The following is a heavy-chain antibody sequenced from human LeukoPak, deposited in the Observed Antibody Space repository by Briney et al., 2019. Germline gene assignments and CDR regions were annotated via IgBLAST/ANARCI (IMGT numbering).Heavy chain of an antibody. CDR3: AGAGYSGNYYYYFDF. CDR1: GYTFPGYY. D-gene: IGHD1-26*01. V-gene: IGHV1-2*02. CDR2: INPDSGGT. Sequence: GASVQVSCKACGYTFPGYYMHWVRQAPGHGLEWMGGINPDSGGTNYAQKFQGRVTMTRDTSNSTVYMQLSRLRSDDTAVYYCAGAGYSGNYYYYFDFWGQGTLVTVSS. J-gene: IGHJ4*02.